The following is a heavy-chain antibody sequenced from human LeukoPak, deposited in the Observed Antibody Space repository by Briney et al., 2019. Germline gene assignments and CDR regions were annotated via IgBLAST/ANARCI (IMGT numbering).Heavy chain of an antibody. CDR3: ARGGAAAGERYFDY. CDR1: GFTFSSYD. Sequence: GGSLRLSCAASGFTFSSYDMHWVRQATGKGLEWVSAIGTAGDTYYPGSVKGRFTISRENAKNSLCLQMNSLRAGDTAVYYCARGGAAAGERYFDYWGQGTLVTVSS. V-gene: IGHV3-13*01. J-gene: IGHJ4*02. D-gene: IGHD6-13*01. CDR2: IGTAGDT.